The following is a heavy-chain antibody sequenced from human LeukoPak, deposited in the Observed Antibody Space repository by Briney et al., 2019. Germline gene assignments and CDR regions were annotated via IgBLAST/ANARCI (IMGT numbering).Heavy chain of an antibody. CDR2: ISATGGTT. CDR3: AKDRWGSGGSRSDY. CDR1: GFTFSSYG. D-gene: IGHD2-15*01. V-gene: IGHV3-23*01. J-gene: IGHJ4*02. Sequence: GGTLRLSCAASGFTFSSYGMSWVRQAPGKGLEWVSAISATGGTTYYADSVKGRFTISRDNSKNTLYLQMNSLRAEDTAVYYCAKDRWGSGGSRSDYWGQGTLVTVSS.